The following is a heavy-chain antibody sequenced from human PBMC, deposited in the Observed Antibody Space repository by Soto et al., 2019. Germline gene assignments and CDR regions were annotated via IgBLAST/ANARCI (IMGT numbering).Heavy chain of an antibody. CDR1: GGSISSYY. Sequence: SETLSLTCTVSGGSISSYYWSWIRQPPGKGLERIGYIYYSGSTNYNPSLKSRVTISVDTSKNQFSLKLSSVTAADTAVYYCARSDYGDDELPFDYWGQGTLVTVSS. CDR2: IYYSGST. J-gene: IGHJ4*02. V-gene: IGHV4-59*01. D-gene: IGHD4-17*01. CDR3: ARSDYGDDELPFDY.